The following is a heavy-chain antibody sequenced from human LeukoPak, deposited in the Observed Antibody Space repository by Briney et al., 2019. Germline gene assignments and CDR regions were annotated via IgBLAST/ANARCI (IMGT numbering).Heavy chain of an antibody. CDR2: IYSGGAT. Sequence: GGSLRLSCAASTFTVSGDYMSWVRQAPGKGLEWVSLIYSGGATYYGDSVKGRFTISRDNSKKILFLQMNSLTAEDTAVYYCASRVWWGQGTLVTVSS. CDR1: TFTVSGDY. CDR3: ASRVW. V-gene: IGHV3-53*01. J-gene: IGHJ4*02.